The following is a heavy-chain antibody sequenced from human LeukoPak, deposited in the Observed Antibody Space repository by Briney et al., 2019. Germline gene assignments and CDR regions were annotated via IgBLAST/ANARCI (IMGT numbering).Heavy chain of an antibody. CDR2: INPSGGST. CDR3: ARGPGPADDGGGYCFDY. J-gene: IGHJ4*02. Sequence: ASVKVSCKASGYXLTSYYLYWVRQAPGQGLEWMGVINPSGGSTTSAQKFQGRVTMTRDTSTSTVYMELRSLRSEDTAVYYCARGPGPADDGGGYCFDYWGQGTLVTVSS. V-gene: IGHV1-46*01. D-gene: IGHD3-22*01. CDR1: GYXLTSYY.